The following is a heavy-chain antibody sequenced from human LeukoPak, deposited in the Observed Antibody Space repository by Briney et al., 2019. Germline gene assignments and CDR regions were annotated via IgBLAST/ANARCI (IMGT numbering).Heavy chain of an antibody. J-gene: IGHJ6*02. CDR2: ISYDGSNK. V-gene: IGHV3-30*02. D-gene: IGHD6-13*01. Sequence: GGSLRLSCAASGFTFSSHGMHWVRQAPGKGLEWVTFISYDGSNKDYADSVKGRFTISRNNSKNTLYLQVDSLRPEDTAVYYCARGGAAGIYGMDVWGQGAIMTVTS. CDR3: ARGGAAGIYGMDV. CDR1: GFTFSSHG.